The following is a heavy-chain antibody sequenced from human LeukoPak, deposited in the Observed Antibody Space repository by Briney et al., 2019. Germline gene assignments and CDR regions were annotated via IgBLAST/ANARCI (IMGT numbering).Heavy chain of an antibody. V-gene: IGHV3-23*01. D-gene: IGHD6-13*01. CDR1: GFTFSSYA. J-gene: IGHJ6*02. CDR2: ISGTGGST. CDR3: ANPEVDSSSWYGNYYYYGMDV. Sequence: PGGSLRLSCAASGFTFSSYAMSWVRQAPGKGLEWVSAISGTGGSTYYADSVKGRFTISRDNSKNTLYLQMNSLRAEDTAVYYCANPEVDSSSWYGNYYYYGMDVWGQGTTVTVSS.